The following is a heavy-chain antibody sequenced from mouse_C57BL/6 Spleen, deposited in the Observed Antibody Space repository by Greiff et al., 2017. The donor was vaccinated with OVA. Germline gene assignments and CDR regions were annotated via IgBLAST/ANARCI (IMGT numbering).Heavy chain of an antibody. CDR2: IDTSDSYT. Sequence: QVQLQQPGAELVMPGASVKLSCKASGYTFTSYGMHWVKQRPGQGLEWIGEIDTSDSYTNYNQKFKGQSTLTVDKSSSTAYMQLSSLTSEDSAVYYCARGNRDENYWGQGTTLTVSS. D-gene: IGHD4-1*01. CDR1: GYTFTSYG. J-gene: IGHJ2*01. CDR3: ARGNRDENY. V-gene: IGHV1-69*01.